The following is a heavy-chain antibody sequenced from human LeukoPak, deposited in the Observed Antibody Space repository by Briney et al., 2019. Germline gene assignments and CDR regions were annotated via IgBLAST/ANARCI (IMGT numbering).Heavy chain of an antibody. D-gene: IGHD4-17*01. CDR3: ARDSKTLTTEPGHFDY. V-gene: IGHV1-69*05. J-gene: IGHJ4*02. CDR1: GYTFTSYD. Sequence: GASVKVSCKASGYTFTSYDINWVRQATGQGLEWMGRVIPMFDTVIYAQKFQDRVTITTDKSTSTAYMELSSLRSEDTAVYYCARDSKTLTTEPGHFDYWGQGTLVSVSP. CDR2: VIPMFDTV.